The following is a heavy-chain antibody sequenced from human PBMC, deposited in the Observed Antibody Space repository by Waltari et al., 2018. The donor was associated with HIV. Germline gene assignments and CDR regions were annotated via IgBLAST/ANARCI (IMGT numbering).Heavy chain of an antibody. V-gene: IGHV3-66*02. Sequence: EVQLVESGGGLVQPGGSLRRSWAASGFTVSSNYMSWVRQAPGKGLEWVSVIYSGGSTYYADSVKGRFTISRDNSKNTLYLQMNSLRAEDTAVYYCARDGANYGDLPFDYWGQGTLVTVSS. CDR1: GFTVSSNY. CDR3: ARDGANYGDLPFDY. CDR2: IYSGGST. J-gene: IGHJ4*02. D-gene: IGHD4-17*01.